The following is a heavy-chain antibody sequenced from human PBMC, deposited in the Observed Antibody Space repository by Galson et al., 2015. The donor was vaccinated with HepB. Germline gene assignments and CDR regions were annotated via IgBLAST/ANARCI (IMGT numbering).Heavy chain of an antibody. CDR2: ISAYNGNT. D-gene: IGHD6-13*01. CDR1: GYTFTSYG. V-gene: IGHV1-18*01. Sequence: SVKVSCKASGYTFTSYGISWVRQAPGQGLEWMGWISAYNGNTNYAQKLQGRVTMTTDTSTSTAYMELRSLRSDDTAVYYCARSRPMQLVRHKPQPKPNWFDPWGQGTLVTVSS. CDR3: ARSRPMQLVRHKPQPKPNWFDP. J-gene: IGHJ5*02.